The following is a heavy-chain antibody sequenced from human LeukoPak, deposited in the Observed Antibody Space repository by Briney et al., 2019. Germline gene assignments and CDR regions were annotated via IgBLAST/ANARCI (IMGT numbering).Heavy chain of an antibody. V-gene: IGHV4-39*07. CDR1: CGSIISSSYY. CDR3: ARVDVGAKYNAFDI. Sequence: SGSPSLTSPVSCGSIISSSYYWGWIRQPPKKGLGGSGSIYYSGGTYYNPSLRSRVTISVDTSKNQFSLKLSSVTAADTAVYYCARVDVGAKYNAFDIWGQGTMVTVSS. D-gene: IGHD1-26*01. CDR2: IYYSGGT. J-gene: IGHJ3*02.